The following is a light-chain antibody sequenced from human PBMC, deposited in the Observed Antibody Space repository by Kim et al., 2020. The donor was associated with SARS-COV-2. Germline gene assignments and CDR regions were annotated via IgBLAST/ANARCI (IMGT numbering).Light chain of an antibody. CDR3: QQHNNWPYT. CDR1: QSVSDK. Sequence: EIVMTQSPATLSVSPGESATLSCRASQSVSDKLSWYQQKPGQAPGLLIYSVSIRAAGVPAGFSGSGSGTDFTLTISGLQSEDSAVYYCQQHNNWPYTFGQGTKLEI. V-gene: IGKV3-15*01. J-gene: IGKJ2*01. CDR2: SVS.